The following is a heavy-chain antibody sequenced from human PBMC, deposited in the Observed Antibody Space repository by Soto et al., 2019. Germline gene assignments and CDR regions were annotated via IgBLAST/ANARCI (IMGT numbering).Heavy chain of an antibody. CDR3: AKGGGYSPYFYMDV. CDR1: GFTFDDYA. CDR2: ISWNSGNI. Sequence: GGSLRLSCAASGFTFDDYAMHWVRQAPGKGLEWVSGISWNSGNIFYADSVKGRFTISRDRAKNSLYLQMNSLRADDTALYYCAKGGGYSPYFYMDVWGKGTTVTVSS. D-gene: IGHD3-22*01. V-gene: IGHV3-9*01. J-gene: IGHJ6*03.